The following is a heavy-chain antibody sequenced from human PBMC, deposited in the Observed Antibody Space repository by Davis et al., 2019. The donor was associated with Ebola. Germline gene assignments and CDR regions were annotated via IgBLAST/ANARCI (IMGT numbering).Heavy chain of an antibody. CDR2: IRHSGST. CDR3: ARVGYCSSTSCYTYDAFDI. D-gene: IGHD2-2*02. J-gene: IGHJ3*02. V-gene: IGHV4-34*01. Sequence: MPSETLSLTCAVYGGSFSGYYWSWIRQPPGKGLEWIGKIRHSGSTNYNPSLKSRVTISVDTSTNQFSLKLSSVTAADTAVYYCARVGYCSSTSCYTYDAFDIWGQGTMVTVSS. CDR1: GGSFSGYY.